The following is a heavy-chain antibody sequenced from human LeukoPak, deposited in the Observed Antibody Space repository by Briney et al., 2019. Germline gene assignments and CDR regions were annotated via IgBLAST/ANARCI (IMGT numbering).Heavy chain of an antibody. Sequence: PAETLSLTCAVYGGSFSGYYWSWIRQPPGKGLEWIGEINHSGSTNYNPSLKSRVTISVDTSKNQFSLKLSSVTAADTAVYYCARGGSKWDYGGHAHYYYMDVWGKGTTVTVSS. J-gene: IGHJ6*03. CDR2: INHSGST. D-gene: IGHD4-23*01. CDR3: ARGGSKWDYGGHAHYYYMDV. CDR1: GGSFSGYY. V-gene: IGHV4-34*01.